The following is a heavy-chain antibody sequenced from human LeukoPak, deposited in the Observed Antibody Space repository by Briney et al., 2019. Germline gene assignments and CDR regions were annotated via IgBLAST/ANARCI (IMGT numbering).Heavy chain of an antibody. CDR1: GFTLSNHW. CDR2: INNDGSIT. CDR3: ARPYCGGGACYFDY. Sequence: GGSLRLSCAASGFTLSNHWMHWVRQAPGKGLAWVSRINNDGSITIYADSVKGRFTISRDNAKSTLYLQMDSLRAEDTALYYCARPYCGGGACYFDYWGRGTLVTVSS. V-gene: IGHV3-74*01. J-gene: IGHJ4*02. D-gene: IGHD2-21*01.